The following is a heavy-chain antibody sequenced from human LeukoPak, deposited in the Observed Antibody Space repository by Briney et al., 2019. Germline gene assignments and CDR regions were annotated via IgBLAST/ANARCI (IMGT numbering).Heavy chain of an antibody. Sequence: SVKVSCKASGGTFSSYAISWVRQAPGQGLERMGGIIPIFGTANYAQKFQGRVTITADESTSTAYMELSSLRSEDTAVYYCASHLLRDYSNYQYYFDYWGQGTLVTVSS. J-gene: IGHJ4*02. CDR1: GGTFSSYA. CDR3: ASHLLRDYSNYQYYFDY. CDR2: IIPIFGTA. D-gene: IGHD4-11*01. V-gene: IGHV1-69*01.